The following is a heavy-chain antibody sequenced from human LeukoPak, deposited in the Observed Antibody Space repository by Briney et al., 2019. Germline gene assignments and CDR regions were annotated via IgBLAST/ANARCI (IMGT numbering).Heavy chain of an antibody. CDR2: ISSSGTSI. J-gene: IGHJ4*02. Sequence: TGGSLRLSCAASGFTFRNYEMNWVRQAPGKGLEWVSYISSSGTSIYYADSVKGRFTISRDDAKNSLSLQMNSLRAEDTAVYYCAQFRNDYWGQGTQVTVSS. V-gene: IGHV3-48*03. CDR1: GFTFRNYE. CDR3: AQFRNDY.